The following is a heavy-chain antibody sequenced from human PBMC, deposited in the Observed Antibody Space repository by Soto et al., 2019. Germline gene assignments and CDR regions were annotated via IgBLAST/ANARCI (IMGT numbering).Heavy chain of an antibody. V-gene: IGHV1-69*02. D-gene: IGHD2-15*01. Sequence: QVQLVQSGAEVKKPGSSVKVSCKASGGTFSSYTTSWVRQAPGQGLEWMGRIIPILGIANYAQKFQGRVTITADKSTSTAYMELSSLRSEDTAVYYCASLGYCSGGSCSSWGQGTLVTVSS. CDR2: IIPILGIA. CDR1: GGTFSSYT. J-gene: IGHJ4*02. CDR3: ASLGYCSGGSCSS.